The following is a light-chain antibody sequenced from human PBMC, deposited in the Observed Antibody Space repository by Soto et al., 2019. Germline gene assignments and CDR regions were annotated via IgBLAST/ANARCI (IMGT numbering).Light chain of an antibody. CDR3: QQYGTSPIT. CDR2: DAS. CDR1: QSVSSSS. Sequence: IVLTQSPATLSLSPGERATLSCRASQSVSSSSLAWYQQKPGQAPRLLIYDASSRATGIPDRFSGSGSGADFTLTISRLEPEDFAVYSCQQYGTSPITFGQGTRLEIK. V-gene: IGKV3-20*01. J-gene: IGKJ5*01.